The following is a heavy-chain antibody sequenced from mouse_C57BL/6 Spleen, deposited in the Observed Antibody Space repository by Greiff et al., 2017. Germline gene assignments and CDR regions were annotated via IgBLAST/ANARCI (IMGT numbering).Heavy chain of an antibody. J-gene: IGHJ2*01. V-gene: IGHV1-80*01. Sequence: QVQLKQSGAELVKPGASVKISCKASGYAFSSYWMNWVKQRPGKGLEWIGQIYPGDGDTNYNGKFKGKATLTADKSSSTAYMQLSSLTSEDSAVYFCARSCYGSSYAFDYWGQGTTLTVSS. CDR2: IYPGDGDT. CDR3: ARSCYGSSYAFDY. D-gene: IGHD1-1*01. CDR1: GYAFSSYW.